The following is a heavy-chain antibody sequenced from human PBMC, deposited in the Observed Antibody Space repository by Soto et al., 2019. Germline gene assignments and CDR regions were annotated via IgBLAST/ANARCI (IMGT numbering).Heavy chain of an antibody. CDR2: ISSSSSYI. J-gene: IGHJ5*02. D-gene: IGHD4-17*01. V-gene: IGHV3-21*01. Sequence: GGSLRLSCAASGFTFSSYSMNWVRQAPGKGLEWVSSISSSSSYIYYADSVKGRFTISRDNAKNSLYLQMNSLRAEDTAVYYCARDRGRTVTTLYSPYNWFDPWGQGTLVTVSS. CDR1: GFTFSSYS. CDR3: ARDRGRTVTTLYSPYNWFDP.